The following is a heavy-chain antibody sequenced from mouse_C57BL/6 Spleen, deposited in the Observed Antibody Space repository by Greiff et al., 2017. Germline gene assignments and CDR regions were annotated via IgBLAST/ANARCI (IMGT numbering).Heavy chain of an antibody. D-gene: IGHD1-1*01. Sequence: VQLQQSGPELVKPGASVKISCKASGYSFTGYYMNWVKQSPEKSLEWIGEINPSTGGTTYNQKFKAKATLTVDKSSSTAYMQLKSLTSEDSAVYYCARRVTTEGFDYWGQGTTLTVSS. J-gene: IGHJ2*01. V-gene: IGHV1-42*01. CDR3: ARRVTTEGFDY. CDR1: GYSFTGYY. CDR2: INPSTGGT.